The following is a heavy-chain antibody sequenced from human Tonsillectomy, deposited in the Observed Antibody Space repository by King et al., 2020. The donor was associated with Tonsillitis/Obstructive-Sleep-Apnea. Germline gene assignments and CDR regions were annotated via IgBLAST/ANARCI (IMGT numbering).Heavy chain of an antibody. CDR3: ARDDKWGWSFDY. V-gene: IGHV3-48*03. J-gene: IGHJ4*02. D-gene: IGHD7-27*01. Sequence: VQLVESGGGLVQPGGSLRLSCAASGFTFSSYEMNWVRQAPGKGLEWVSYISSSGSTIYYADSVKGRFTISRDNAKNSLYLQMNSLRAEDTAVYYCARDDKWGWSFDYWGQGTLVTVSS. CDR1: GFTFSSYE. CDR2: ISSSGSTI.